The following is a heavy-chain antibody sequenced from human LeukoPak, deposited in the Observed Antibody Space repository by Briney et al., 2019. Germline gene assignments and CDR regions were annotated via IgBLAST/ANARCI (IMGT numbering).Heavy chain of an antibody. Sequence: ASVKVSCKASGGTFSSYAISWVRQAPGQGLEWMGWISAYNGNTNYAQKLQGRVTMTTDTSTSTAYMELRSLRSDDTAVYYCARERDWEIFGVVIKGNYYGMDVWGQGTTVTVSS. D-gene: IGHD3-3*01. CDR1: GGTFSSYA. V-gene: IGHV1-18*01. CDR3: ARERDWEIFGVVIKGNYYGMDV. J-gene: IGHJ6*02. CDR2: ISAYNGNT.